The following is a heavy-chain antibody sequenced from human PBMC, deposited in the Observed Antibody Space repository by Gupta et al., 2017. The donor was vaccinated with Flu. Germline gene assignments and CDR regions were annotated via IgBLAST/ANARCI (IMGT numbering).Heavy chain of an antibody. Sequence: VQPGRSLRLSCAASGFTFSSYGMHWVRQAPGTGLEWVAVISYDGSNKYYADSVKGRFTISRDNSKNTLYLQMNSLRAEQTAVYYCAKVAIGSHAHDFYFHYGGQVTLSTVYS. J-gene: IGHJ4*02. D-gene: IGHD5-18*01. CDR1: GFTFSSYG. CDR3: AKVAIGSHAHDFYFHY. CDR2: ISYDGSNK. V-gene: IGHV3-30*18.